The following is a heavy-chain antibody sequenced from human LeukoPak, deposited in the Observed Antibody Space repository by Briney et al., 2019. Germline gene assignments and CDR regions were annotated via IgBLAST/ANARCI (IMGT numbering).Heavy chain of an antibody. D-gene: IGHD2/OR15-2a*01. J-gene: IGHJ4*02. CDR1: GFLFSNFV. Sequence: QSGGSLRLSCAASGFLFSNFVMHWVRHAPGKGLVWVSRIPTDDNPTNYADFVQGRFTINRDNAKNTVYLQMNNLRAEDTAVYYCARDHYFKIDYWGQGTLVTVSS. V-gene: IGHV3-74*01. CDR2: IPTDDNPT. CDR3: ARDHYFKIDY.